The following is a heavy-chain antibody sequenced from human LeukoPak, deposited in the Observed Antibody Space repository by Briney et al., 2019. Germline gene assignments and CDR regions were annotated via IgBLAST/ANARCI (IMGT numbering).Heavy chain of an antibody. D-gene: IGHD3-22*01. CDR2: IYYSGST. J-gene: IGHJ3*02. V-gene: IGHV4-59*01. CDR1: GGSISSYY. Sequence: PSETLSLTCTVSGGSISSYYWSWIRQPPGKGLEWIGYIYYSGSTNYNPSLKSRVTISVDTSKNQFSLKLSSVTAADTAVYYCEREVAPYDSSGYYLRKGAFDIWGQGTMVTVSS. CDR3: EREVAPYDSSGYYLRKGAFDI.